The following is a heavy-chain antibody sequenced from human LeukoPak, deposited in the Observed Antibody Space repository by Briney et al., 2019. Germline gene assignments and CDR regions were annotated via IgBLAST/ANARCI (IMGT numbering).Heavy chain of an antibody. V-gene: IGHV4-59*01. CDR2: IYYSGST. CDR3: ARAVGYCSSTSCYPDAFDI. J-gene: IGHJ3*02. D-gene: IGHD2-2*01. CDR1: GGSISSYY. Sequence: SETLSLTCTVSGGSISSYYWSWIRQPPGKGLEWIGYIYYSGSTNYNPSLKSRVTISVDTSKNQLSLKLSSVTAADTAVYYCARAVGYCSSTSCYPDAFDIWGQGTMVTVSS.